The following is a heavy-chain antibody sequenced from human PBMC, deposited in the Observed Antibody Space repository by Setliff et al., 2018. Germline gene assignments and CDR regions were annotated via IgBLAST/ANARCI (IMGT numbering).Heavy chain of an antibody. CDR1: GFTFTDYA. CDR3: RLWFGELLRDY. CDR2: ITGSGGST. V-gene: IGHV3-23*01. J-gene: IGHJ4*02. D-gene: IGHD3-10*01. Sequence: GGSLRLSCAASGFTFTDYAMSWVRQAPGKGLEWVSTITGSGGSTYYADSVRGRFTISRDNSKNTLYLQMNSLRADDTAVYYCRLWFGELLRDYWGQGTLVTVSS.